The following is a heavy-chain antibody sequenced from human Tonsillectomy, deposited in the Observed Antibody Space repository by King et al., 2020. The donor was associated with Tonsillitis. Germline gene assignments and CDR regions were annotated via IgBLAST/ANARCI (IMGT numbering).Heavy chain of an antibody. CDR3: AKGAGGGVPVARYYYGMDV. V-gene: IGHV3-23*04. CDR1: GFTFSSYA. D-gene: IGHD2-2*01. J-gene: IGHJ6*02. Sequence: VQLVESGGGLVQPGGSLRLSCAASGFTFSSYAMSWVRQAPGKGLEWVSAISGSGGSTYYADSVKGRFTISRDNSKNTLYLQMNSLRAEDTAVYYCAKGAGGGVPVARYYYGMDVWGQGTTVTVSS. CDR2: ISGSGGST.